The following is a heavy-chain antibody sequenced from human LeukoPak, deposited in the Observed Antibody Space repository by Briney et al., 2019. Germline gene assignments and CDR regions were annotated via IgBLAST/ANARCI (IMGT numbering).Heavy chain of an antibody. Sequence: PGGSLRLSCAASGFTFSSYWMSWVRQAPGKGLEWVANIKQDGSEKYYVDSVKGRFTISRDNAKNSLYLQMNSLRAEDTAVYYCARDAITFGVVPAAMTYYGMDVWGQGTTVTVSS. CDR2: IKQDGSEK. V-gene: IGHV3-7*01. D-gene: IGHD2-2*01. J-gene: IGHJ6*02. CDR3: ARDAITFGVVPAAMTYYGMDV. CDR1: GFTFSSYW.